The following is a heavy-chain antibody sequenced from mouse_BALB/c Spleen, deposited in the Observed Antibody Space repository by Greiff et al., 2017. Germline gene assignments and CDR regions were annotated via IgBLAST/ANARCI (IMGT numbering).Heavy chain of an antibody. D-gene: IGHD2-10*02. J-gene: IGHJ4*01. CDR3: ARLKYGNYYYAMDY. CDR1: GYSITSDYA. Sequence: VQLKESGPGLVKPSQSLSLTCTVTGYSITSDYAWNWIRQFPGNKLEWMGYISYSGSTSYNPSLKSRISITRDTSKNQFFLQLNSVTTEDTATYYCARLKYGNYYYAMDYWGQGTSVTVSS. V-gene: IGHV3-2*02. CDR2: ISYSGST.